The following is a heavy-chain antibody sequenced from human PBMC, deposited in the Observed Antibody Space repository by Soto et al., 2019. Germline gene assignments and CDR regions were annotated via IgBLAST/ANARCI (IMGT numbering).Heavy chain of an antibody. D-gene: IGHD3-3*01. V-gene: IGHV3-33*01. CDR3: ARDPLRFLEWLSAGYYYYMDV. CDR2: IWYDGSNK. CDR1: GFTFSSYG. Sequence: GGSLRLSCAASGFTFSSYGMHWVRQAPGKGLEWVAVIWYDGSNKYYADSVKGRFTISRDNSKNTLYLQMNSLRAEDTAVYYCARDPLRFLEWLSAGYYYYMDVWGKGTTVTVS. J-gene: IGHJ6*03.